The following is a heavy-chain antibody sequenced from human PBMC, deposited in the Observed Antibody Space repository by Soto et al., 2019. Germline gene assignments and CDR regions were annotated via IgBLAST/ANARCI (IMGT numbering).Heavy chain of an antibody. CDR3: ARAASAAGSRYFDY. J-gene: IGHJ4*02. CDR2: ISSTSRHT. CDR1: GFTFSDYY. D-gene: IGHD6-13*01. Sequence: QVHLVESGGGLVKPGGSLRLSCAASGFTFSDYYVTWIRQAPGKGLEWLSYISSTSRHTDYADSVKGRFTISRDNANNSLYLQMNSLRVYDTAVYFCARAASAAGSRYFDYWGQGALVTVSS. V-gene: IGHV3-11*06.